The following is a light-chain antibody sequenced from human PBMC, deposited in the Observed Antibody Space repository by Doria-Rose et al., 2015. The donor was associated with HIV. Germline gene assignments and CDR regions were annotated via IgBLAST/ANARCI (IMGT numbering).Light chain of an antibody. J-gene: IGKJ1*01. V-gene: IGKV1-5*03. CDR1: QSISNW. Sequence: DIRLTQSPSTLSASVGDRVTITCRVSQSISNWLAWYQQKPGQAPKLLIYKASTVQSGVPSRFRASGSGTEFTLTINSLQPDDFATYYCQHFDKYFSWTFGHGTKVDIK. CDR3: QHFDKYFSWT. CDR2: KAS.